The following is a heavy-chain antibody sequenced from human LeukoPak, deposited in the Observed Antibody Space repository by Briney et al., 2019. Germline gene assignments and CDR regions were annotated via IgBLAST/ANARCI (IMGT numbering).Heavy chain of an antibody. CDR3: AKAAGRWVTSQEV. J-gene: IGHJ4*02. Sequence: GGSLRLSCAASGFTFSSYGMHWVRQAPGKGLEWVSAISGSGGSTYYADSVKGRFTISRDNSKNTLYLQMNSLRAEDTAVYYCAKAAGRWVTSQEVWGQGTLVTVSS. D-gene: IGHD2-21*02. CDR2: ISGSGGST. V-gene: IGHV3-23*01. CDR1: GFTFSSYG.